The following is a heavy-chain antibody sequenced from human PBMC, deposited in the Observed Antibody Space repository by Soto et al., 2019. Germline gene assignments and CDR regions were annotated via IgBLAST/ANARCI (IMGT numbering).Heavy chain of an antibody. J-gene: IGHJ4*02. CDR3: ARIMFVGDCYDFDY. Sequence: QVQLVESGGGVVQPGRSLRLSCAASGFTFSSYGMHWVRQAPGKGLEWVAVIWYDGSNKYYADSVKGRFTISRDNSKNTLYLQMNSLRAEDTAVYYCARIMFVGDCYDFDYWGQGTLVTVSS. CDR2: IWYDGSNK. V-gene: IGHV3-33*01. D-gene: IGHD2-21*02. CDR1: GFTFSSYG.